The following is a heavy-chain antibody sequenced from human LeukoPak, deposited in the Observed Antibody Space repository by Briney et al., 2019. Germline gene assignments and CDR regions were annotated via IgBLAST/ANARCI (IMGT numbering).Heavy chain of an antibody. CDR3: ARIRVWGSYRPVVYYYYYMDV. D-gene: IGHD3-16*02. Sequence: GGSLRLSCAASGFTFSSYWMSWVRQAPGKGLEWVANIKQDGSEKYYVDSVKGRFTISRDNAKNSLYLQMNSLRAEDTAVYYCARIRVWGSYRPVVYYYYYMDVWGKGTTVTVSS. CDR1: GFTFSSYW. J-gene: IGHJ6*03. V-gene: IGHV3-7*01. CDR2: IKQDGSEK.